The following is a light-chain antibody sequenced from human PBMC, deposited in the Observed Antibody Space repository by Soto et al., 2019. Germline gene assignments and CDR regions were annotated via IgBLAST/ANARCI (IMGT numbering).Light chain of an antibody. J-gene: IGLJ1*01. CDR3: AAWDDSLNGRV. CDR1: NSNIGSNT. CDR2: YDN. V-gene: IGLV1-44*01. Sequence: QSVLTQPPSASGTPGQRVTISCSGSNSNIGSNTVNWYQQLPGTAPKLLIYYDNLRPSGVPDRISGSRSGTSASLAISGHXSDDEADYYCAAWDDSLNGRVFGTGTKVTVL.